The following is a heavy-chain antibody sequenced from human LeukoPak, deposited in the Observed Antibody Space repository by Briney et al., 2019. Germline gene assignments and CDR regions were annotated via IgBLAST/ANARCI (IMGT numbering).Heavy chain of an antibody. Sequence: GRSLRLSCAASGFTFSSYAMHWVRQAPGKGLEWEAVISYDGSNKYYADSVKGRFTISRDNSKNTLYLQMNSLRAEDTAVYYCARDGVIWSTSCPTIWGQGTMVTVSS. J-gene: IGHJ3*02. CDR1: GFTFSSYA. CDR3: ARDGVIWSTSCPTI. D-gene: IGHD2-2*01. CDR2: ISYDGSNK. V-gene: IGHV3-30-3*01.